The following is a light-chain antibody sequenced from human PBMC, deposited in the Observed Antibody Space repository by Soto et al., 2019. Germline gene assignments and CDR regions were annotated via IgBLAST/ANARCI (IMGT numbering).Light chain of an antibody. CDR1: SGHSSYA. Sequence: QLVLTQSPSASASLGASVKLTCTLSSGHSSYAIAWHQQQPEKGPRYLMKLNSDGSHSKGDGIPDRYSGSSSGAERYLTISLLQSEDEADYYCQTWGTGIHWVFGGGTKLTVL. V-gene: IGLV4-69*01. J-gene: IGLJ3*02. CDR2: LNSDGSH. CDR3: QTWGTGIHWV.